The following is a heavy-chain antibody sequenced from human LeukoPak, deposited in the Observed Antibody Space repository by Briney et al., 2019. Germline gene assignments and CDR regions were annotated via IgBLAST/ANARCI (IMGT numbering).Heavy chain of an antibody. J-gene: IGHJ6*02. CDR1: GYTFTSYG. CDR3: ARAQRRLAAAGTGMDV. D-gene: IGHD6-13*01. Sequence: ASVKVSCKASGYTFTSYGISWVRQAPGQGLEWMGWISAYNGNTNYAQKLQGRVTMTTDTSTSTAYMELRSLRSDDTAVYYCARAQRRLAAAGTGMDVWGQGTTVTVSS. V-gene: IGHV1-18*01. CDR2: ISAYNGNT.